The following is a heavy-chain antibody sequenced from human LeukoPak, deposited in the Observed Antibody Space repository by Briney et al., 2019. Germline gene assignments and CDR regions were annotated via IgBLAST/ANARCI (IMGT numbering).Heavy chain of an antibody. CDR2: ITSSGTYI. CDR1: GFTVSSNY. J-gene: IGHJ6*03. CDR3: ARDPYSGNYGNYYYYYMDV. Sequence: PGGSLRLSCAASGFTVSSNYMSWVRQAPGRALEWVSSITSSGTYIFYADSVKGRFTISRDNAKNSLYLQMNSLGPEDTAVYYCARDPYSGNYGNYYYYYMDVWGKGTTVTISS. D-gene: IGHD1-26*01. V-gene: IGHV3-21*01.